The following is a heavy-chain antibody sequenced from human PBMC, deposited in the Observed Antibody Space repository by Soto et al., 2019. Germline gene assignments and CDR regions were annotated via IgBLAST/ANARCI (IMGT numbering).Heavy chain of an antibody. Sequence: QVQLQESGPGLVKPSETLSLTCTVSGGSVSSGSYCWSWIRQPPGKGLEWIGYIYYSGSTNYNPSLKSRVTISVDTSKNQFSLKLSSVTAADTAVYYCARAPWYSGSLPIDYWGQGTLVTVSS. CDR2: IYYSGST. J-gene: IGHJ4*02. CDR3: ARAPWYSGSLPIDY. V-gene: IGHV4-61*01. CDR1: GGSVSSGSYC. D-gene: IGHD1-26*01.